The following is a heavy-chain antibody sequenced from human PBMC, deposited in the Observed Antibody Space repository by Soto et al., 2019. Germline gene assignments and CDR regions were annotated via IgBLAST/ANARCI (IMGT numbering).Heavy chain of an antibody. J-gene: IGHJ5*02. CDR2: IYPGDSDT. CDR3: ARPDLHYDILTGYSKLGGFDP. Sequence: GESLKISCKGSGYSFTSYWIGWVRQMPGKGLEWMGIIYPGDSDTRYSPSFQGQVTISADKSISTAYLQWSSLKASDTAMYYCARPDLHYDILTGYSKLGGFDPWGQGTLVTVSS. V-gene: IGHV5-51*01. D-gene: IGHD3-9*01. CDR1: GYSFTSYW.